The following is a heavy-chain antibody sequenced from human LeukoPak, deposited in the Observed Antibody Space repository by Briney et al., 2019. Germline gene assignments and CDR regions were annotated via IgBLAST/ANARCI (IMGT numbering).Heavy chain of an antibody. V-gene: IGHV4-59*01. J-gene: IGHJ6*03. CDR1: GGSISSYY. CDR3: ARAPNYDFWSGYSSYNYYYYMDV. CDR2: IYYSGST. Sequence: PSETLSLTCTVSGGSISSYYWSWIRQPPGKGLEWIGYIYYSGSTNYNPSLKSRVTISVDTSKNQFSLKLSSVTAADTAVYYCARAPNYDFWSGYSSYNYYYYMDVWGKGTTVTVSS. D-gene: IGHD3-3*01.